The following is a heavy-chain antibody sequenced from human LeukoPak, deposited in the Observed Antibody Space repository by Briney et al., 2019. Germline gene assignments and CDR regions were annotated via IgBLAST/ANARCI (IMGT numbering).Heavy chain of an antibody. V-gene: IGHV1-69*06. CDR1: GGTFSSYA. D-gene: IGHD6-13*01. CDR3: ARVKEGQQLDSFDY. Sequence: ASVKVSCKASGGTFSSYAISWVRQAPGQGLEWMGGIIPIFGTANYAQKFQGRVTITADKSTSTAYMELSSLRSEDTAVYYCARVKEGQQLDSFDYWGQGTLVTVSS. CDR2: IIPIFGTA. J-gene: IGHJ4*02.